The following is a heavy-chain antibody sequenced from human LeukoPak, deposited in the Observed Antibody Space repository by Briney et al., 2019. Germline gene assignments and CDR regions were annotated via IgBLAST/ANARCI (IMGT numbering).Heavy chain of an antibody. J-gene: IGHJ6*03. Sequence: PGGSLRLSYAAAGFTFDDYGMSWVRQAPGKGLEWVSGINWNGGSTGYADSVKGRFTISKDNAKNSLYLQMNSLRAEDTALYYCARVSSGSLYYYYYYYMDVWGKGTTVTISS. D-gene: IGHD1-26*01. CDR3: ARVSSGSLYYYYYYYMDV. CDR2: INWNGGST. V-gene: IGHV3-20*03. CDR1: GFTFDDYG.